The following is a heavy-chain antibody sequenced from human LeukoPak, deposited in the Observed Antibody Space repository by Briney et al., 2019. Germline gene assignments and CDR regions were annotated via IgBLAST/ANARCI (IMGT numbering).Heavy chain of an antibody. D-gene: IGHD3-22*01. V-gene: IGHV3-53*01. CDR1: ELPVNSKY. CDR2: IYSGGST. J-gene: IGHJ6*04. CDR3: AGCSGYNYYGMDV. Sequence: GRSLRLSYAASELPVNSKYMSWVRHAPGKALESVSVIYSGGSTYYADSVKGRFTISRDNTKNTLYLQMNSLRAADTSVYSCAGCSGYNYYGMDVWGKGTTVTVSS.